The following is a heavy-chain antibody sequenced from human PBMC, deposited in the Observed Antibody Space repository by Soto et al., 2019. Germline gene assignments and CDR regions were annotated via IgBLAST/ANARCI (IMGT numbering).Heavy chain of an antibody. CDR3: ARGTMVAPTDAFDI. CDR1: GGTFSSYA. Sequence: SVKVSCKASGGTFSSYAISWVRQAPGQGLEWMGGIIPIFGTANYAQKFQGRVTITADESTSTAYMELSSLRSEDTAVYYCARGTMVAPTDAFDIWGQGTMVTVSS. J-gene: IGHJ3*02. CDR2: IIPIFGTA. D-gene: IGHD3-10*01. V-gene: IGHV1-69*13.